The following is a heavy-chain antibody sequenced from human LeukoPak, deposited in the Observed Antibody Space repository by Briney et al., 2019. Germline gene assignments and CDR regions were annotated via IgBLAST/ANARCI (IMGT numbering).Heavy chain of an antibody. CDR2: ISSGGST. CDR1: WFSISGNY. Sequence: GGSLRLSFAASWFSISGNYMSWVRQAPRKGLEWVTVISSGGSTYYADSVEVRFTISRNNSKNTLYFQMTSQTAEATAAYYGARGEDSSGSRRSAFDTWGQGTMVTVSS. V-gene: IGHV3-53*04. J-gene: IGHJ3*02. D-gene: IGHD3-22*01. CDR3: ARGEDSSGSRRSAFDT.